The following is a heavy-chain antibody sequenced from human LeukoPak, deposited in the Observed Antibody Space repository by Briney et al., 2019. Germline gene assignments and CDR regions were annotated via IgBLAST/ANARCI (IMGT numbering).Heavy chain of an antibody. J-gene: IGHJ4*02. CDR3: ARAPPLYYGSGSYSYYFDY. CDR1: GGTFSSYA. D-gene: IGHD3-10*01. Sequence: SVKVSCKASGGTFSSYAISWVRQAPGQGLESMGRIIPILGIANYAQKFQGRVTITADKSTSTAYMELSSLRSEDTAVYYCARAPPLYYGSGSYSYYFDYWGQGTLVTVSS. CDR2: IIPILGIA. V-gene: IGHV1-69*04.